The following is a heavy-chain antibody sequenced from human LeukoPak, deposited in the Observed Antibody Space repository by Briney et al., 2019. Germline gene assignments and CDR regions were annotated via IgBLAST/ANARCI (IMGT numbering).Heavy chain of an antibody. Sequence: GGSLRLSCAASGFTFDDYGMSWVRQAPGKGLELVSGLNWNGDSTGYADSVMGRFTISRDNAKNSLYLQMNSLRAEDTALYYCARGYSGSYSDYWGQGTLVTVSS. V-gene: IGHV3-20*04. CDR2: LNWNGDST. CDR1: GFTFDDYG. J-gene: IGHJ4*02. CDR3: ARGYSGSYSDY. D-gene: IGHD1-26*01.